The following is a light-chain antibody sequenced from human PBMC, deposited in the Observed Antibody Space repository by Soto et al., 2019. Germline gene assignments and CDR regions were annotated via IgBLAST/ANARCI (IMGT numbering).Light chain of an antibody. J-gene: IGLJ2*01. Sequence: QSVLTQPASVSGSPGQSITISCTGTSSDVGGYNYVSWYQHHPGKAPKLIIYEVSNRPSGVSNRFSGSKSVNTASLTISGLQAEDEADYYCTSYTSTNTPVLFGGGTKLTVL. CDR2: EVS. V-gene: IGLV2-14*01. CDR3: TSYTSTNTPVL. CDR1: SSDVGGYNY.